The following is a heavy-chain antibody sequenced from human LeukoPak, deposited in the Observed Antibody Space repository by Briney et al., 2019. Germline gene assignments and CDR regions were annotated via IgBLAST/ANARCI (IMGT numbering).Heavy chain of an antibody. CDR1: GFTFSSYW. J-gene: IGHJ4*02. CDR2: INSDGSST. D-gene: IGHD3-22*01. Sequence: GGSLRLSCAASGFTFSSYWMHWVRQAPGKGLVWVSRINSDGSSTSYADSVKGRFTISRDNAKNTLYLQMNSLRAEDTAVYYCASRGEHYDSSGYLTYYFDYWGQGTLVTVSS. V-gene: IGHV3-74*01. CDR3: ASRGEHYDSSGYLTYYFDY.